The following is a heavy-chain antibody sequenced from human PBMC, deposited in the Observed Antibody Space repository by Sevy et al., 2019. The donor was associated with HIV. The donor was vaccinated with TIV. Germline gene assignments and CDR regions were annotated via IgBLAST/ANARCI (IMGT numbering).Heavy chain of an antibody. CDR2: IGWNSGSI. CDR1: GFTFDDYA. CDR3: AKDMVRGALINYGMDV. D-gene: IGHD3-10*01. V-gene: IGHV3-9*01. Sequence: GGSLRLSCAASGFTFDDYAMHWVRQAPGKGLEWVSGIGWNSGSIGYADSVKGRFTISRDNAKNSPYLQMNSLRAEDTALYYCAKDMVRGALINYGMDVWGQGTTVTVSS. J-gene: IGHJ6*02.